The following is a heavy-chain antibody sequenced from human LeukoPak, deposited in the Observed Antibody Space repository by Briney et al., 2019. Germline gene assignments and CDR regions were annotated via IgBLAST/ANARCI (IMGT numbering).Heavy chain of an antibody. CDR3: ARYTRYCSSTSCYYRTYYFDY. V-gene: IGHV4-39*01. CDR2: IYYSGST. Sequence: PSETLSLTCTVSGGSISSSSYYWGWIRQPPGKGREWIGSIYYSGSTYYNPSLKSRVTISVDTSKNQFSLKLSSVTAADTAVYYCARYTRYCSSTSCYYRTYYFDYWGQGTLVTVSS. CDR1: GGSISSSSYY. J-gene: IGHJ4*02. D-gene: IGHD2-2*01.